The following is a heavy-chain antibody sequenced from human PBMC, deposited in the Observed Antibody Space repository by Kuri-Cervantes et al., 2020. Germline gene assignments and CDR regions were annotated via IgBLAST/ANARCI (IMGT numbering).Heavy chain of an antibody. J-gene: IGHJ6*02. CDR2: ISVYNGNT. V-gene: IGHV1-18*01. Sequence: ASVKVSCKASGYTFTSYGISWVRQAPGQGLEWMGWISVYNGNTNYAQNVQGRVTLTTDTATSTAYMELRSLRSDETAVYYCARDTVTTYTDYYYYYGMDVWGQGTTVTVSS. CDR1: GYTFTSYG. CDR3: ARDTVTTYTDYYYYYGMDV. D-gene: IGHD4-17*01.